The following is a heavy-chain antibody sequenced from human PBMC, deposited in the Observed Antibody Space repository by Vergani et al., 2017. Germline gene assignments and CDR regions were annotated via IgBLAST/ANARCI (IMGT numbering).Heavy chain of an antibody. CDR3: ATLLEGDVPPLFDY. Sequence: QVQLVQSGAEVKKPGSSVKVSCKASGGTFSSYAISWVRQAPGQGPEWMGGIIPIFGTANYAQKFQGRVTITADESTSTAYMELSSLRSEDTAVYYCATLLEGDVPPLFDYWGQGTLVTVSS. V-gene: IGHV1-69*12. CDR1: GGTFSSYA. J-gene: IGHJ4*02. CDR2: IIPIFGTA. D-gene: IGHD3-10*01.